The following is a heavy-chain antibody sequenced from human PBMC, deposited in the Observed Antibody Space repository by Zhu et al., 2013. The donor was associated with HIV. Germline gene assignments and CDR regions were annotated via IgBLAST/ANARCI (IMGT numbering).Heavy chain of an antibody. CDR1: GYTFTGYY. J-gene: IGHJ5*02. Sequence: QVQLVQSGAEVKKPGASVKVSCKASGYTFTGYYMHWVRQAPGQGLEWMGWINPNSGGTNYAQKFQGRVTMTRDTSISTAYMELSRLRSDDTAVYYCARERRGYCSSTSCQRWFDPWGQGTLVTVSS. V-gene: IGHV1-2*02. D-gene: IGHD2-2*01. CDR2: INPNSGGT. CDR3: ARERRGYCSSTSCQRWFDP.